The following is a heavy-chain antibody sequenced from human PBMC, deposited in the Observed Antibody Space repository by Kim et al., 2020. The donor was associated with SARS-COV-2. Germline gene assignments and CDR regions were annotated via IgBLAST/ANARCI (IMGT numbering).Heavy chain of an antibody. Sequence: YADSGKGRFTISRENATNSLYLKMNSLRAEETAVYYCARDSDSGYDVFDDWGQGTLVTVSS. V-gene: IGHV3-21*01. CDR3: ARDSDSGYDVFDD. D-gene: IGHD5-12*01. J-gene: IGHJ4*02.